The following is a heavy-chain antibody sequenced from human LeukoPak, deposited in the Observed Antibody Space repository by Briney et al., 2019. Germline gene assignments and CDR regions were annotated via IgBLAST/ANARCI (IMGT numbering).Heavy chain of an antibody. CDR1: GGSISSSNW. D-gene: IGHD3-9*01. CDR3: ARPGILTFYAFDI. V-gene: IGHV4-4*02. CDR2: IYHSGST. J-gene: IGHJ3*02. Sequence: SETLSLTCAVSGGSISSSNWWSWVRQPPGKGLEWIGEIYHSGSTNYNPSLKSRVTISVDTSKNQFSLKLSSVTAADTAVYYCARPGILTFYAFDIWGQGTMVTVSS.